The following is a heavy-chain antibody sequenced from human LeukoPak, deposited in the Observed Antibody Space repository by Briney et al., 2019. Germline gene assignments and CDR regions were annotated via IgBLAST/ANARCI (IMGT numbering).Heavy chain of an antibody. CDR2: TGSSGNTI. CDR1: GFTFSTYS. J-gene: IGHJ4*02. Sequence: GGSLRLSCAASGFTFSTYSMNWVRQAPGKGLEWVSYTGSSGNTIYYVDSVKGRFTISRDNAKNSLYLQMNSLRAEDTAVYYCARPPGDYWGQGTLVTVSS. V-gene: IGHV3-48*04. CDR3: ARPPGDY.